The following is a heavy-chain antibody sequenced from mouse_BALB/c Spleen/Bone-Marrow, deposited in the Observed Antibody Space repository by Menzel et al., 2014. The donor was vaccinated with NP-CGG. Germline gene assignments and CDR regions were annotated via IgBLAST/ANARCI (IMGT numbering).Heavy chain of an antibody. Sequence: EVQLQQSGAELVKPGASVKLSCTASGFNIKDTYMHWVKQRPEQGLEWIGRIDPAYGYSIYDPKFQGKATITADTTSNTAHLQLSSLTSEDTAVYYCALITTATFSYWYFDVWGAGTTVTVSS. CDR3: ALITTATFSYWYFDV. V-gene: IGHV14-3*02. D-gene: IGHD1-2*01. J-gene: IGHJ1*01. CDR1: GFNIKDTY. CDR2: IDPAYGYS.